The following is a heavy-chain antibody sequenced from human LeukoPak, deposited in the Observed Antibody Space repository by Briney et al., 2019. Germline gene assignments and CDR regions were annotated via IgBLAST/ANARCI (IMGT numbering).Heavy chain of an antibody. CDR1: GGTFSSYA. D-gene: IGHD6-13*01. Sequence: GSSVKVSCKASGGTFSSYAISWVRKAPGQRLEWMGWINAGNGNTKYSQKFQGRVTITRDTSASTAYMELSSLRSEDTAVYFCARDAGMAGHPPGNWFDPWGQGTLVTVSS. CDR3: ARDAGMAGHPPGNWFDP. CDR2: INAGNGNT. J-gene: IGHJ5*02. V-gene: IGHV1-3*01.